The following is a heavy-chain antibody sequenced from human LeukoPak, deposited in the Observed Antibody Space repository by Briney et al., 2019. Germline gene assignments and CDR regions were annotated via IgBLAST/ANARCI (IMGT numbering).Heavy chain of an antibody. V-gene: IGHV4-59*01. Sequence: SETLSLTCTGSGGSISSYCWSWIRQPPGKGMEWIGYIYYSGSTNYNPSLKSRVTISVDTSKNQFSLKLSSVTAADTAVYYCARARYNWFDPWGQGTLVTVSS. J-gene: IGHJ5*02. CDR3: ARARYNWFDP. CDR2: IYYSGST. CDR1: GGSISSYC.